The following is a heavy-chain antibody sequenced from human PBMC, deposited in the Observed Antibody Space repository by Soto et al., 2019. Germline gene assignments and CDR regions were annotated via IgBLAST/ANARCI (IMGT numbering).Heavy chain of an antibody. D-gene: IGHD6-25*01. V-gene: IGHV1-69*10. CDR3: VRAAKRYLDY. J-gene: IGHJ4*02. CDR2: IIPVLGPA. CDR1: GVTYNTFA. Sequence: SVKVSSKASGVTYNTFAVSWVRQAPGQGLEWMGGIIPVLGPAFYAQKFQGRVTITADKSTRTAYLELTSLRSEDTAVYYCVRAAKRYLDYWGQGTLVTVSS.